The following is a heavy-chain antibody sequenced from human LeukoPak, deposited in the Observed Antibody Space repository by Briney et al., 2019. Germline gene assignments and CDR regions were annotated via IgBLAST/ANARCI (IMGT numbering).Heavy chain of an antibody. V-gene: IGHV4-34*01. Sequence: PSETLSLTCAVYGGSFSGYYWSWIRQPPGKGLEWIVEINHSGSTNYNPSLKSRVTISVETSKNQFSLKLSSVTAADTAVYYCAKTPLYGGNAAYFQHWGQGTLVTVSS. CDR3: AKTPLYGGNAAYFQH. CDR2: INHSGST. CDR1: GGSFSGYY. D-gene: IGHD4-23*01. J-gene: IGHJ1*01.